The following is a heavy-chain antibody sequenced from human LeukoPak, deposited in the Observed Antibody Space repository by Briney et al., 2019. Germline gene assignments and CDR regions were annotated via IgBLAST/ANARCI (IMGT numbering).Heavy chain of an antibody. CDR3: AKDATASPYFHWFDN. J-gene: IGHJ4*02. CDR1: GFTFSGFA. V-gene: IGHV3-23*01. Sequence: PGGSLRLSCAASGFTFSGFAMSWVRRTPGKGLEWVAGISSGDRTFHAESVKGRFTISRDKSKDTLYLQMNSLRAEDTAVYYCAKDATASPYFHWFDNWGQGTQVIVSS. CDR2: ISSGDRT. D-gene: IGHD3-9*01.